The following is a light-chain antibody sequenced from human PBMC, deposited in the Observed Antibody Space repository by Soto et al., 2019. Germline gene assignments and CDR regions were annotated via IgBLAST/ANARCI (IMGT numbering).Light chain of an antibody. CDR1: QSINTW. J-gene: IGKJ1*01. Sequence: DIQMTQSPSTLSASVGDRVTVTCRASQSINTWLAWYQQKPGKAPKLLIYDASSLQSGVPSSFTGRGSGTEFTLTISSLQSDDFATYYCQQYDSYSRTFGQGTKVDIK. CDR2: DAS. V-gene: IGKV1-5*01. CDR3: QQYDSYSRT.